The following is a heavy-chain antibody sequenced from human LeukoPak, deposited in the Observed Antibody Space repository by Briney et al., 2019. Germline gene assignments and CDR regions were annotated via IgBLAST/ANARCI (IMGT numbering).Heavy chain of an antibody. CDR1: GGSFSGYY. V-gene: IGHV4-34*01. CDR3: ARKYYYGSGQLSMDV. J-gene: IGHJ6*03. Sequence: SETLSLTCAVYGGSFSGYYWSWIRQPPGKGLEWIGEINHSGSTNYNPSLKSRVTISVDTSKNQFSLKLSSVTAADTAVYYCARKYYYGSGQLSMDVWGKGTTVTVSS. CDR2: INHSGST. D-gene: IGHD3-10*01.